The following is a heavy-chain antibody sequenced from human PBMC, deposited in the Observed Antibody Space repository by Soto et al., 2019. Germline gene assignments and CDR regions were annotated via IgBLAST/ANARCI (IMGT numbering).Heavy chain of an antibody. CDR3: VILSRDDILTGYSNYHYYGMEV. D-gene: IGHD3-9*01. Sequence: PGESLKISCKGSGYSFTSYWIGWVRQMPGKGLEWMGIIYPGDSDTRYSPSFQGQVTISADKSICTAYLQWSSLKASDTAMYYCVILSRDDILTGYSNYHYYGMEVWGQGTTVTVSS. CDR1: GYSFTSYW. J-gene: IGHJ6*02. CDR2: IYPGDSDT. V-gene: IGHV5-51*01.